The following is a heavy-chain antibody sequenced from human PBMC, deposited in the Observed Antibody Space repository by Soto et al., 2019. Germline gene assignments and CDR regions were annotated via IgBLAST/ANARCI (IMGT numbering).Heavy chain of an antibody. Sequence: GGSLRLSCAASGFTVSSNYMSWVRQAPGKGLEWVSVIYSGGSTYYADSVKGRFTISRDNSKNTLYLQMNSLRAEDTAVYYCARDSSIFPFDYWGQGTLVTVSS. D-gene: IGHD2-21*01. CDR3: ARDSSIFPFDY. CDR2: IYSGGST. J-gene: IGHJ4*02. CDR1: GFTVSSNY. V-gene: IGHV3-66*01.